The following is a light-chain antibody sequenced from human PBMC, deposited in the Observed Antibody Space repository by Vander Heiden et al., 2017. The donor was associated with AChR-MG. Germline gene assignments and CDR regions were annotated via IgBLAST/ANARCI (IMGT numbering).Light chain of an antibody. CDR3: GTWDSSLTAGV. CDR2: DD. V-gene: IGLV1-51*01. J-gene: IGLJ3*02. CDR1: SSNIGDNY. Sequence: QSVLTPPPSVSAAPGQKVSISCFGSSSNIGDNYVSWYQQLPGTAPKLLVFDDKRASGIPDRFSGSKSGTSATLDITGLQTADEADYYCGTWDSSLTAGVFGGGTKLTVL.